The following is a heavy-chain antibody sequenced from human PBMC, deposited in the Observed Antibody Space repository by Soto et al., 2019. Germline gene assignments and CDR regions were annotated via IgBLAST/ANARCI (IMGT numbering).Heavy chain of an antibody. Sequence: SETLSLTCAVYGGSFSGYYWSWIRQPPGKGLEWIGEINHSGSTNYNPSLKSRVTISVDTSKNQFSLKLSSMTAADTAVYYCAREPYSSSSPFDYWGQGTLVTVSS. V-gene: IGHV4-34*01. CDR1: GGSFSGYY. J-gene: IGHJ4*02. CDR2: INHSGST. CDR3: AREPYSSSSPFDY. D-gene: IGHD6-6*01.